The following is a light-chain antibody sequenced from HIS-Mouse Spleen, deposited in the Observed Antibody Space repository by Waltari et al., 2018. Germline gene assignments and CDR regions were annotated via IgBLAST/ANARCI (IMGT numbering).Light chain of an antibody. CDR2: EVS. Sequence: DIVMTQILIPLSVLPGKPASIACMSSQRLLHSDGNTYLYRYLQKPGQSPQLLIYEVSNRFSGVPDRFSGSGSGTDFTLKISRVEAEDVGVYYCMQSIQLPYTFGQGTKLEIK. V-gene: IGKV2D-29*02. CDR3: MQSIQLPYT. CDR1: QRLLHSDGNTY. J-gene: IGKJ2*01.